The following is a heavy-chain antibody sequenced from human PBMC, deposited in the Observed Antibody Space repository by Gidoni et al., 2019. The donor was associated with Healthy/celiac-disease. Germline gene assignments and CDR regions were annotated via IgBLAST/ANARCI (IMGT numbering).Heavy chain of an antibody. V-gene: IGHV3-49*05. Sequence: EVQLVESGGGLVKPGRSLRLSCTASGFTFGDYARSGFRQAQGKGLEWVGFIRRKAYGGATEYAASVKGRFTISRDDSKSIAYLQMNSLKTEDTAVYYCTRGRGYSYGDYYYGMDVWGQGTTVTVSS. J-gene: IGHJ6*02. CDR2: IRRKAYGGAT. D-gene: IGHD5-18*01. CDR3: TRGRGYSYGDYYYGMDV. CDR1: GFTFGDYA.